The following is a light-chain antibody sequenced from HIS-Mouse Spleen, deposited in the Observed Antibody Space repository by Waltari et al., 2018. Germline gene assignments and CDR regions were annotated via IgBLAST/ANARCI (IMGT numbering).Light chain of an antibody. Sequence: EIVFTQSPATLSLSPGERATLSCRASQSVSSYLAWYQQKPGQARRLLIYDASNRATGIPARFSGSGSGTDFTLTISSLEPEDFAVYYCQQRSNWLITFGQGTRLEIK. J-gene: IGKJ5*01. V-gene: IGKV3-11*01. CDR3: QQRSNWLIT. CDR1: QSVSSY. CDR2: DAS.